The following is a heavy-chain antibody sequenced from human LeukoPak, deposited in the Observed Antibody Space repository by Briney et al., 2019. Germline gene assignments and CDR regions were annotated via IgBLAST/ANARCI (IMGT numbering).Heavy chain of an antibody. CDR3: AAGGPAFSSSSVTAADY. J-gene: IGHJ4*02. Sequence: SVKVSCKASGFTFTSSAVQWVRQARGQRLEWIGWIVVGSGNTNYPQKFQERVTITRDMSTSTAYMELSSLRSEDTAVYYCAAGGPAFSSSSVTAADYWGQGTLVTVSS. D-gene: IGHD6-6*01. CDR2: IVVGSGNT. CDR1: GFTFTSSA. V-gene: IGHV1-58*01.